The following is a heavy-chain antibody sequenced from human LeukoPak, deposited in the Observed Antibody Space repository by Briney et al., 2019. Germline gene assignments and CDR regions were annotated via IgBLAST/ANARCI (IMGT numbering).Heavy chain of an antibody. CDR2: ISRTSEAT. V-gene: IGHV3-21*01. D-gene: IGHD5-24*01. J-gene: IGHJ4*02. Sequence: NAGGSLRLSCAASGFTFNTYSMTWVRQAPGKGLEWVSIISRTSEATFYADSVKGRFTISRDNAKNSLYLQMNGLRAEDTAVYYCAREQTDGWYFDYWGQGTLVTVSS. CDR1: GFTFNTYS. CDR3: AREQTDGWYFDY.